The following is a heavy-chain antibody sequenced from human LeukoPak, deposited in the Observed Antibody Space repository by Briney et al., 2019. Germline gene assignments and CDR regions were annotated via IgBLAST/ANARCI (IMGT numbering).Heavy chain of an antibody. CDR1: GGSFSGYY. D-gene: IGHD3-16*02. V-gene: IGHV4-34*01. CDR2: INHSGST. J-gene: IGHJ4*02. Sequence: SETLSLTCAVYGGSFSGYYWSWIRQPPGKGLEWIGEINHSGSTNYNPSLKSRVTISVDTSKNQFSLKLSSVTAADTAVYYCARHSSTYDYVWGSYRRTGLDYWGQGTLVTVSS. CDR3: ARHSSTYDYVWGSYRRTGLDY.